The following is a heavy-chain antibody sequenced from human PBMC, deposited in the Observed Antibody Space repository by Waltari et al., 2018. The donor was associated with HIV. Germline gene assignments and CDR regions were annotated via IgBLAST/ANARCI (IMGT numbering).Heavy chain of an antibody. D-gene: IGHD6-19*01. CDR3: AHRRLARAVAGTLYNWFDP. CDR1: GFSLSTSGVG. Sequence: QITLKESGPTLVKPTQTLTLTCTFSGFSLSTSGVGVGWIRQPPGKAPEWLALIYWNDDKRYSPSLKRRLTITNDTSKNQVVLTMTNMDPVDTATYFCAHRRLARAVAGTLYNWFDPWGQGILVTVSS. CDR2: IYWNDDK. J-gene: IGHJ5*02. V-gene: IGHV2-5*01.